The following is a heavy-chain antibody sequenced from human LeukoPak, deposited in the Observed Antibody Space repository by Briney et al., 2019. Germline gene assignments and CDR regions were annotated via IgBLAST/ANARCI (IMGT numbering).Heavy chain of an antibody. V-gene: IGHV5-51*01. CDR1: GYTFTTYW. J-gene: IGHJ4*02. CDR2: IYPSDSHA. Sequence: GESLKISCEGSGYTFTTYWIGWVRQMPGKGLEWMAIIYPSDSHARYSPSFQGQVTISADRSISTAYLQWSGLKASDTAMYYCARSPDTIYFDYWGQGTLVTVSS. CDR3: ARSPDTIYFDY. D-gene: IGHD5-18*01.